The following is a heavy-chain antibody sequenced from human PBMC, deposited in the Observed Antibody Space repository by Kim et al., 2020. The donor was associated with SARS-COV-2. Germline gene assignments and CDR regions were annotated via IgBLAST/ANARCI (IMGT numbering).Heavy chain of an antibody. CDR2: INHSGST. V-gene: IGHV4-34*01. CDR1: GGSFSGYY. J-gene: IGHJ5*02. Sequence: SETLSLTCAVYGGSFSGYYWSWIRQPPGKGLEWIGEINHSGSTNYNPSLKSRVTISVDTSKNQFSLKLSSVTAADTAVYYCARRYYDILTGYYYQRDNWFDPWGQGTLVTVSS. D-gene: IGHD3-9*01. CDR3: ARRYYDILTGYYYQRDNWFDP.